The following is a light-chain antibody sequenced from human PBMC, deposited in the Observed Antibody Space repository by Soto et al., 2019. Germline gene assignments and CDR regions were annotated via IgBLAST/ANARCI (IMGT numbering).Light chain of an antibody. V-gene: IGKV1-5*03. CDR2: KAS. J-gene: IGKJ1*01. CDR3: QQYNSYSPWT. Sequence: DIQMTQSPSTLSASVGDRVTITCRASHSISSWLAWYQQKPGKAPKLLIYKASSLESGVPSRFSGSGSGTEFTLTISSLQPDDFANYYCQQYNSYSPWTFGQGTKVEIK. CDR1: HSISSW.